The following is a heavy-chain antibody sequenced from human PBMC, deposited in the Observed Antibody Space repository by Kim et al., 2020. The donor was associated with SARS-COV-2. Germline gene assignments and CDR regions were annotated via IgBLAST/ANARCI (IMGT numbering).Heavy chain of an antibody. Sequence: YAQKFQGRVTMTRDTSISTAYMELSRLRSDDTAVYYCARIRGSYLDAFDIWGQGTMVTVSS. D-gene: IGHD1-26*01. CDR3: ARIRGSYLDAFDI. V-gene: IGHV1-2*02. J-gene: IGHJ3*02.